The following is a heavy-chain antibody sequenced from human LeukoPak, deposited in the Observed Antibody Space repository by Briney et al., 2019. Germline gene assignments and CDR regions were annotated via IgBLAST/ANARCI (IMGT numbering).Heavy chain of an antibody. CDR2: IYYSGST. J-gene: IGHJ4*02. Sequence: SETLSLTCTVSGGSISGSSYYWGWIRQPPGKGLEWIGSIYYSGSTYYNPSLKSRVTISVDTSKNQFSLKLSSVTAADTAVYYCARVAGGPLPDYWGQGTLVTVSS. D-gene: IGHD1-14*01. V-gene: IGHV4-39*07. CDR1: GGSISGSSYY. CDR3: ARVAGGPLPDY.